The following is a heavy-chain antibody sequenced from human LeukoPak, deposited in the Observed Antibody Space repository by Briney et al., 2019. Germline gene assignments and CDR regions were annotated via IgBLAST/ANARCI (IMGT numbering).Heavy chain of an antibody. CDR1: GYTFTGYY. Sequence: ASVKVSCKASGYTFTGYYMHWVRQAPRQGLEWMGWINPNSGGTNYAQKFQGWVTMTRDTSISTAYMELSRLRSDDTAVYYCARGSGSYFQIFDYWGQGTLVTVSS. J-gene: IGHJ4*02. D-gene: IGHD1-26*01. V-gene: IGHV1-2*04. CDR3: ARGSGSYFQIFDY. CDR2: INPNSGGT.